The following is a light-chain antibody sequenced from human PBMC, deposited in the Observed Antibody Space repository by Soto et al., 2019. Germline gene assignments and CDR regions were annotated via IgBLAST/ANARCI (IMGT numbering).Light chain of an antibody. CDR1: QSVTRGY. Sequence: EIVLTQSPGTLSLSPGERATLSCRASQSVTRGYLAWYQQKPGQTPRLLIYGGTSRATDTPARFSGSGSGTDFTLTISRLGPEDFAVYYCQQYDNSPTTFGQGTKVEIK. J-gene: IGKJ1*01. V-gene: IGKV3-20*01. CDR2: GGT. CDR3: QQYDNSPTT.